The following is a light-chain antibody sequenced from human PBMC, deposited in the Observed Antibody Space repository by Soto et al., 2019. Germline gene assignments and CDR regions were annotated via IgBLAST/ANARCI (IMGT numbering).Light chain of an antibody. CDR1: QGSRRD. V-gene: IGKV1-17*01. J-gene: IGKJ1*01. CDR3: LQQNSYPWT. Sequence: DIQMTQSPSSLSASVGDRVSITCRASQGSRRDLGWYQQKLGKAPKRLIYAASSLQGGVPSRFSGRGSGTEFTLTISSLQPEDFATYYCLQQNSYPWTFGQGTKVEIK. CDR2: AAS.